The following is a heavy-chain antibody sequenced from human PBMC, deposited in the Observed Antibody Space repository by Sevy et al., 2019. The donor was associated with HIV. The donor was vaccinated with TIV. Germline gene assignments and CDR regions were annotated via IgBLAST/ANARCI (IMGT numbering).Heavy chain of an antibody. Sequence: GGSLRLSCTGSGFSFSYYGIHWVRQAPGKGLDWVALISHDGINEYYADSVKGRFTISRDNSKNTVYLEMNRLRNEDTAIYFCANAYSGSYSHSYLYAVDVWGQGTTVTVSS. CDR3: ANAYSGSYSHSYLYAVDV. CDR2: ISHDGINE. V-gene: IGHV3-30*18. J-gene: IGHJ6*02. CDR1: GFSFSYYG. D-gene: IGHD1-26*01.